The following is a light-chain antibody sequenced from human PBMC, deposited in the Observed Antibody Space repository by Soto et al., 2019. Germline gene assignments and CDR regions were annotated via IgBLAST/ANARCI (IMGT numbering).Light chain of an antibody. Sequence: DIVMTQSPDSLAVSLGERATINCKSSQSVLYGSINKNSLAWYQQKPGQPPKLLIYWASTRESGVPDLFSGSGSGPDFTLTIGGLQAEDVAVYYCQQYYSTLKTFGQGTKVEIK. J-gene: IGKJ1*01. V-gene: IGKV4-1*01. CDR1: QSVLYGSINKNS. CDR2: WAS. CDR3: QQYYSTLKT.